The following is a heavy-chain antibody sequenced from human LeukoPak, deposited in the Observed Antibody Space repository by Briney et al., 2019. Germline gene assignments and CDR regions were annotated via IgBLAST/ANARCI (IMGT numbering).Heavy chain of an antibody. V-gene: IGHV5-51*01. CDR3: ARQLRYYYDSSGYNHDAFDI. J-gene: IGHJ3*02. CDR2: IYPGDSDT. D-gene: IGHD3-22*01. Sequence: GESLKISCKGSGYSFTSYWIGWVRQMPGKGLEWMGIIYPGDSDTRYSPSFQGQVTISANKSISTAYLQWSSLKASDTAMYYCARQLRYYYDSSGYNHDAFDIWGQGTMVTVSS. CDR1: GYSFTSYW.